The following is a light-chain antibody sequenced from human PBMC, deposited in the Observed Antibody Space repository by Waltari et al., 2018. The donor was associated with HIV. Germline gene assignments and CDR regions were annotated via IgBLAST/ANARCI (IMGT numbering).Light chain of an antibody. V-gene: IGLV10-54*04. J-gene: IGLJ2*01. CDR1: SNNVGNQG. CDR3: ATWDISLSAVV. CDR2: RDN. Sequence: QAGLTQPPSVSKGMRPTATLTCTGNSNNVGNQGAAWLQQHQGHPPKLLSYRDNKRPSGISERFSASRSGNTASLTITGVQPEDEADYFCATWDISLSAVVFGGGTTLTVL.